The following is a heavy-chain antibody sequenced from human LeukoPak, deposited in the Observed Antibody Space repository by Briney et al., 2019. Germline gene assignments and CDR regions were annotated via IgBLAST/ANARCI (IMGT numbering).Heavy chain of an antibody. V-gene: IGHV3-23*01. CDR3: AKPVRGSNRPYYFDY. J-gene: IGHJ4*02. CDR2: ISGSGGST. CDR1: GFTFSSYA. D-gene: IGHD1-26*01. Sequence: GGSLRLSCAASGFTFSSYAMSWVRQAPGKGLEWVSAISGSGGSTFYADSVKGRFTISRDNSKNTLYLQMNSLRAEDTAVYYCAKPVRGSNRPYYFDYWGQGTLVTVSS.